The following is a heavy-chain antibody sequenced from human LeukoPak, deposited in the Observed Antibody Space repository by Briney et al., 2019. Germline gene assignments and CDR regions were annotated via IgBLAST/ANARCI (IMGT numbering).Heavy chain of an antibody. V-gene: IGHV3-21*01. CDR2: MSSSSLHI. CDR1: GCNSSTYT. Sequence: GGSLRLCCAASGCNSSTYTINCLNHPPRKGLEWVSTMSSSSLHIYYAGSVKGRFSISRDNDKNSLYLQINSLRAEDTAVYYCARRLSGYYFDSWGQGTLVTVSS. D-gene: IGHD3-9*01. J-gene: IGHJ4*02. CDR3: ARRLSGYYFDS.